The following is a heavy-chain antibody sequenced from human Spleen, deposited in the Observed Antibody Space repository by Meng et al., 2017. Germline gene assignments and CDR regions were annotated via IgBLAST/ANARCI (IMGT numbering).Heavy chain of an antibody. CDR2: LSFDGRMK. D-gene: IGHD3-10*01. J-gene: IGHJ4*02. Sequence: GESLKISCAASGFNFSTYAMHWVRQAPGKGLEWVAVLSFDGRMKYYSDSVKGRFTISRDNSKNTLFLQMNSLRAEDTAVYYCARVLDTMVRGVIMPYYFDYWGQGTLVTVSS. CDR1: GFNFSTYA. V-gene: IGHV3-30*04. CDR3: ARVLDTMVRGVIMPYYFDY.